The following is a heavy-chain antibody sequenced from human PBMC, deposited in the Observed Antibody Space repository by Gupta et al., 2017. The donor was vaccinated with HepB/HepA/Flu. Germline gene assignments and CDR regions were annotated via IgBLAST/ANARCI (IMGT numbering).Heavy chain of an antibody. CDR1: GFTSRSYG. Sequence: VQLVASGGVVGQPGRSPRLLCAASGFTSRSYGMHRVRQDPGKGLEWVAGIWYDGSNKYYADSVKGRFTISRDNSKNTLYLQMNSLRAEDTAVYYCARDSRYCSSTSFYILKYWGQGTLVTVSS. CDR2: IWYDGSNK. CDR3: ARDSRYCSSTSFYILKY. J-gene: IGHJ4*02. D-gene: IGHD2-2*02. V-gene: IGHV3-33*01.